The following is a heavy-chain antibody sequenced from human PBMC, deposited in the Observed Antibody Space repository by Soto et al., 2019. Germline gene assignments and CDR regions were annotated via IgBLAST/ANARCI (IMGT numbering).Heavy chain of an antibody. V-gene: IGHV4-34*01. J-gene: IGHJ6*02. Sequence: SEALSLTCAVYGGSFSGYYWSWIRQRPGMGLEWIGEINHSGSTNYNPSLKSRVTISVDTSKNQFSLKLSSVTAADTAVYYCARYWGGYCTNGVCYRRRENGMDVWGQGTTVT. CDR1: GGSFSGYY. CDR2: INHSGST. CDR3: ARYWGGYCTNGVCYRRRENGMDV. D-gene: IGHD2-8*01.